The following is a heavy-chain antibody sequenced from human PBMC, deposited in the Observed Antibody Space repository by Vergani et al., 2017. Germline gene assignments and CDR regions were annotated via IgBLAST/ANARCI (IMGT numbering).Heavy chain of an antibody. D-gene: IGHD4-11*01. V-gene: IGHV3-21*01. Sequence: EVQLVESGGGLVKPGGSLRLSCAASGFTFSSYSMNWVRQAPGKGLEWVSSISSSSSYIYYADSVKGRFTISRDNAKNSLYLQMNSLRAEDTAVYYCARLKYSNYGLYDYWGQGTLVTVSS. CDR2: ISSSSSYI. CDR1: GFTFSSYS. CDR3: ARLKYSNYGLYDY. J-gene: IGHJ4*02.